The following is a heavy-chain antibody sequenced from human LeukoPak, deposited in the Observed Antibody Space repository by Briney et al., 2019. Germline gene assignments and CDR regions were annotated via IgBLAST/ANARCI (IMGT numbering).Heavy chain of an antibody. Sequence: ASVKVACKASGYTFTGYYMHWVRQAPGPGLEWMGWINPNSGGTNYAQKFQGRVTITMDTSISTAYMELSRLRSDDTAVDYCATHYCSGGSCYPGNYYYYGMDVWGQGTTVTVSS. CDR1: GYTFTGYY. D-gene: IGHD2-15*01. CDR2: INPNSGGT. V-gene: IGHV1-2*02. J-gene: IGHJ6*02. CDR3: ATHYCSGGSCYPGNYYYYGMDV.